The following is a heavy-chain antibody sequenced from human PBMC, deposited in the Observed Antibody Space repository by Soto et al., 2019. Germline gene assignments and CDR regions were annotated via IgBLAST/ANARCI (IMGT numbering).Heavy chain of an antibody. V-gene: IGHV3-11*05. Sequence: QVQLVESGGGLVKPGGSLRLSCAASGFTFSDYYMSWIRQAPGKGLEWVSYISSSSSYTNYADSVKGRFTISRDNAKNSLYLQMNSLRAEDTAVYYCATYSSGWYNHYYGMDVWGQGTTVTVSS. D-gene: IGHD6-19*01. CDR1: GFTFSDYY. CDR2: ISSSSSYT. CDR3: ATYSSGWYNHYYGMDV. J-gene: IGHJ6*02.